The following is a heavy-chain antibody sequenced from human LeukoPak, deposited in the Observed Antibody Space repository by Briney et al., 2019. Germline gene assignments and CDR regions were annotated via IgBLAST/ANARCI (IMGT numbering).Heavy chain of an antibody. J-gene: IGHJ4*02. CDR1: GFIFSSYE. CDR2: ISSSSGTI. D-gene: IGHD6-13*01. CDR3: ARGGSSCFDS. V-gene: IGHV3-48*02. Sequence: PGGSLRLSCAASGFIFSSYEMNWVRQAPGKGLEWVSYISSSSGTIYYADSVKGRFTTSRDNAKNSLYLQMNNLRDEDTAVYYCARGGSSCFDSWGQGTLVTVSS.